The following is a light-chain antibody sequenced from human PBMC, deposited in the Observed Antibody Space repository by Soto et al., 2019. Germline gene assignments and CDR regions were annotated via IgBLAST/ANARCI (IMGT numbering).Light chain of an antibody. Sequence: SYVLTQPPSVSVSPGQTASITCSGDKLGDKYACWYQQKPGQSPVLVIYQDSKRPSGIPERFSGSNSGNTATLTISGTQAMDEADYYCQAWDSSTVVFGGGTKLPVL. V-gene: IGLV3-1*01. CDR3: QAWDSSTVV. CDR2: QDS. CDR1: KLGDKY. J-gene: IGLJ2*01.